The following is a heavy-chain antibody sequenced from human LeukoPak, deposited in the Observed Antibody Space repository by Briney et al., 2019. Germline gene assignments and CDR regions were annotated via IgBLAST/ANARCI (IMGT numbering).Heavy chain of an antibody. CDR3: VRQQTPHGNFDY. V-gene: IGHV3-13*01. CDR2: IGIAGDT. Sequence: GGSLRLSCATSGFTFSNHAMHWVRQAPGKGLEWVSAIGIAGDTFYPGSVTGRFTISRENAKNSLSLQINSLKAEDTAVYYCVRQQTPHGNFDYWGQGTLVTVSS. J-gene: IGHJ4*02. D-gene: IGHD1-26*01. CDR1: GFTFSNHA.